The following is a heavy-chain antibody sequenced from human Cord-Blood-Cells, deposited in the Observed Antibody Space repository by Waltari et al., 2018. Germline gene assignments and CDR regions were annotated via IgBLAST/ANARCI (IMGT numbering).Heavy chain of an antibody. CDR3: AKDRRSYYYFDY. Sequence: EVQLLESGGGLVQPGGSLSLSCAAPGFTFSSYALSWVRQAPGKGLEWVSAISGSGGSTYYADSVKGRFTISRDNSKNTLYLQMNSLRAEDTAVYYCAKDRRSYYYFDYWGQGTLVTVSS. CDR1: GFTFSSYA. D-gene: IGHD1-26*01. CDR2: ISGSGGST. J-gene: IGHJ4*02. V-gene: IGHV3-23*01.